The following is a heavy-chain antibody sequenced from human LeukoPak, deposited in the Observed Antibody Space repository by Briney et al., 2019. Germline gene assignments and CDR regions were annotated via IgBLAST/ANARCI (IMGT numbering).Heavy chain of an antibody. V-gene: IGHV7-4-1*02. J-gene: IGHJ4*02. D-gene: IGHD1-26*01. Sequence: ASVKVSCKASGYTFTSYALNWVRQAPGQGLVWGGWIDTNTGNPTYAQGFTGRFVFSLDTSVSTAYLQISSLKAEDTAVFYCARSPGEGGIDYWGQGTLVTVSS. CDR3: ARSPGEGGIDY. CDR2: IDTNTGNP. CDR1: GYTFTSYA.